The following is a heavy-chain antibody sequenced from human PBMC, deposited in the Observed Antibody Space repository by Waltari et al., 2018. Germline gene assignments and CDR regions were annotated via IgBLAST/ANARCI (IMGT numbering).Heavy chain of an antibody. V-gene: IGHV4-59*02. J-gene: IGHJ3*02. CDR2: MYYSGST. CDR3: ARSVGARTAFDI. Sequence: QVQLQESGPGLVKPSETLSLTCTVSGGSVTGYYWSWIRQPPGKGLEWVAYMYYSGSTNYNPSLQSRVSISVDMSKTQFSLKLTSVTAADTALYYCARSVGARTAFDIWGQGTKVIVSS. CDR1: GGSVTGYY. D-gene: IGHD1-26*01.